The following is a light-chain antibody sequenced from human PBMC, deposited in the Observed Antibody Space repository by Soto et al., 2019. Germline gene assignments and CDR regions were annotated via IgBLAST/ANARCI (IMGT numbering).Light chain of an antibody. V-gene: IGLV3-21*02. CDR1: NIGSKS. CDR3: QVWGSNSDHYV. CDR2: DDS. J-gene: IGLJ1*01. Sequence: SYELTQPPSVSVAPGQTVRVTCGGKNIGSKSVHWYQQKPGQAPVLVVYDDSDRPSGIPERISASNSGNTATLTISRVEAGDEADYHCQVWGSNSDHYVFGTGTKVTVL.